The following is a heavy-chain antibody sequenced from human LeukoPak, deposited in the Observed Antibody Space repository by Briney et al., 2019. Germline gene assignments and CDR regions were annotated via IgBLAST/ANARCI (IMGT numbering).Heavy chain of an antibody. Sequence: ASVTVSCKASGYTFTGYYMHWVRQAPGQGLEWMGWINPNSGGTNYAQKFQGRVTMTRDTSISTAYMELSRLRSDDTAVYYCARDRGQWRRVDYWGQGTLVTVSS. CDR2: INPNSGGT. D-gene: IGHD6-19*01. J-gene: IGHJ4*02. CDR3: ARDRGQWRRVDY. CDR1: GYTFTGYY. V-gene: IGHV1-2*02.